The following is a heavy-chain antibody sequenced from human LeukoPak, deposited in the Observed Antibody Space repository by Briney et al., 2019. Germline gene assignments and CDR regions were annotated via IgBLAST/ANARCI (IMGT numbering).Heavy chain of an antibody. V-gene: IGHV3-33*01. CDR2: IWYDGSNK. CDR3: AREGDCSGGSCYSAERRYYYDSSGYSFLLL. D-gene: IGHD2-15*01. CDR1: GFTFSSYG. J-gene: IGHJ4*02. Sequence: LGGSLRHSRAASGFTFSSYGMHWVRQAPGKGLEWVAVIWYDGSNKYYADSVKGRFTISRDNSKNALYLQMNSLRAEDTAVYYCAREGDCSGGSCYSAERRYYYDSSGYSFLLLWARGTVVTVSS.